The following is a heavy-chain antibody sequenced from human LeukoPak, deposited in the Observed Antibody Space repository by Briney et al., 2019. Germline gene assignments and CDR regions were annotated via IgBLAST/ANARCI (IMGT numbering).Heavy chain of an antibody. V-gene: IGHV3-20*04. CDR3: ARYYDFWSGHTNYYYYMDV. CDR1: GFTFDDYG. Sequence: GGSLGLSCAASGFTFDDYGMSWVRHAPGKGLEWVSGINWNGGSTGYADSVKGRFTISRDNAKNSLYLQMNSLRAEDTAVYYCARYYDFWSGHTNYYYYMDVWGKGTTVTVSS. J-gene: IGHJ6*03. D-gene: IGHD3-3*01. CDR2: INWNGGST.